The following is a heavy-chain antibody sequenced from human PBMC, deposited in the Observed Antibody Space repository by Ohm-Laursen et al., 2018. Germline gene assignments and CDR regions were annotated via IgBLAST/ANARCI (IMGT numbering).Heavy chain of an antibody. CDR3: AKEETHYDYVWGSYRYRYYFDY. CDR1: GFTFSDYY. J-gene: IGHJ4*02. Sequence: SLRLSCAASGFTFSDYYMSWIRQAPGKGLEWVSYISSSGSTIYYADSVKGRFTISRDNAKNSLYLQMNSLRAEDTAVYYCAKEETHYDYVWGSYRYRYYFDYWGQGTLVTVSS. CDR2: ISSSGSTI. D-gene: IGHD3-16*02. V-gene: IGHV3-11*01.